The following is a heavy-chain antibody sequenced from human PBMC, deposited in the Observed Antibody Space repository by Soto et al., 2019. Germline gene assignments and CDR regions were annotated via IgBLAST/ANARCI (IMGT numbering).Heavy chain of an antibody. D-gene: IGHD3-22*01. CDR2: IWYDGSNK. Sequence: QVQLVESGGGVVQPGRSLRLSCAASGFTFSSYDMHWVRQAPGKGLEWVAVIWYDGSNKYYADSVKGRFTISRDNSKNTLYLQMNSLRAEDTAVYYCARASRGDYYDTSGRVDYWGQGTLVTVSS. CDR3: ARASRGDYYDTSGRVDY. CDR1: GFTFSSYD. V-gene: IGHV3-33*01. J-gene: IGHJ4*02.